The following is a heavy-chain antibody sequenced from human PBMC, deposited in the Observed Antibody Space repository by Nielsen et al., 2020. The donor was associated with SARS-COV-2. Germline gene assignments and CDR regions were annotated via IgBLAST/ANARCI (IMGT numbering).Heavy chain of an antibody. J-gene: IGHJ6*02. CDR3: ARGVAATADYGMDV. CDR1: GYTFTSYA. Sequence: ASVKVSCKASGYTFTSYAMHWVRQAPGQRLEWMGGINAGNGNTKYSQKFQGRVTITRDTSASTAYMELSSLRSEDTAVYYCARGVAATADYGMDVWGQGTTVTVSS. CDR2: INAGNGNT. V-gene: IGHV1-3*01. D-gene: IGHD6-25*01.